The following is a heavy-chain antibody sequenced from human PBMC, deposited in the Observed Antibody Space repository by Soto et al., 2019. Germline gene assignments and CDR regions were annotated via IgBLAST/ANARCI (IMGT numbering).Heavy chain of an antibody. CDR2: INPNSGGT. J-gene: IGHJ6*02. CDR1: GYTFTGYY. D-gene: IGHD3-22*01. CDR3: AREPIYYYYDHEYYYYGMDV. Sequence: ASVKVSCKASGYTFTGYYMHWVRQAPGQGIEWLGCINPNSGGTNYAQNFQGWVTMTRDTSISTAYMELSRLRSDDTAVYYCAREPIYYYYDHEYYYYGMDVWGQGTTVTVSS. V-gene: IGHV1-2*04.